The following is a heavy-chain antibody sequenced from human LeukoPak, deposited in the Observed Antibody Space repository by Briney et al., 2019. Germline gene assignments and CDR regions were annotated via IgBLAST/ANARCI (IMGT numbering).Heavy chain of an antibody. CDR2: INAGNGNT. CDR1: GYTFTSYA. J-gene: IGHJ5*02. CDR3: AREGAPKNWFDP. V-gene: IGHV1-3*01. Sequence: ASVKVSCKASGYTFTSYAMHWVRQAPGQRLEWMGWINAGNGNTKYSQKFQGRVTITRDTSASTAYMELSSLRSEDTAVYYCAREGAPKNWFDPWGQGTLVTVSS.